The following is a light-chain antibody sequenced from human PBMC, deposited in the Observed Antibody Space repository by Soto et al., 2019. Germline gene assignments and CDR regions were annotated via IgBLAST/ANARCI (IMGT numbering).Light chain of an antibody. J-gene: IGLJ7*01. CDR2: GNN. V-gene: IGLV1-40*01. CDR3: QSYDSSLSGSV. Sequence: QSVLTQRPSVSGAPGQRVTISCTGSSANIGAGYDVHWYQQLPGTAPRLLIYGNNNRPSGVPDRFSGSKSGTSASLAIAGLQAEDEADYYCQSYDSSLSGSVFGGGTQLTVL. CDR1: SANIGAGYD.